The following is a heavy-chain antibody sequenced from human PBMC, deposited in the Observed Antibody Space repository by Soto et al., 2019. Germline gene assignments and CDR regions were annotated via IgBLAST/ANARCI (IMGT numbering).Heavy chain of an antibody. Sequence: GGSLRLSCAASGFTFSSYSMNWVRQAPGKGLEWVSSISSSSSYIYYADSVKGRFTISRDNAKNSLYLQMNSLRAEDTAVYYCARDSNSSGWTFSYYYYGMDVWGQGTTVTVSS. D-gene: IGHD6-19*01. CDR2: ISSSSSYI. J-gene: IGHJ6*02. CDR1: GFTFSSYS. CDR3: ARDSNSSGWTFSYYYYGMDV. V-gene: IGHV3-21*01.